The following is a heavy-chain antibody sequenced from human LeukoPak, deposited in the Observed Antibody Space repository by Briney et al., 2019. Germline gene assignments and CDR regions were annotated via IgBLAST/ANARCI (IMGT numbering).Heavy chain of an antibody. CDR3: AKSGKTLRYFDWFDY. Sequence: PGGSLRLSCATSGFTFNNYGVHWVRQAPGKGLEWVAVISYDGSNKYYEDSVKGRFTISRDNYKNTLYLQMNSLRAEDTAIYYCAKSGKTLRYFDWFDYWGQGTLVTVSS. V-gene: IGHV3-30*18. D-gene: IGHD3-9*01. J-gene: IGHJ4*02. CDR1: GFTFNNYG. CDR2: ISYDGSNK.